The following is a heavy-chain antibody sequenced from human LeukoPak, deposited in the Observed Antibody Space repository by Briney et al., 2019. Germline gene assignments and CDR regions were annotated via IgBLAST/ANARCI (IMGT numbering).Heavy chain of an antibody. CDR3: ARVQRQWLVRNYYYYYMDV. Sequence: GGSLRLSCAASGFTLSSYSLNWVRQAPGKGLEWVSYISSSGSTIYYADSVKGRFTISRDNAKNSLYLQMNSLRAEDTAVYYCARVQRQWLVRNYYYYYMDVWGKGTTVTISS. J-gene: IGHJ6*03. V-gene: IGHV3-48*04. D-gene: IGHD6-19*01. CDR2: ISSSGSTI. CDR1: GFTLSSYS.